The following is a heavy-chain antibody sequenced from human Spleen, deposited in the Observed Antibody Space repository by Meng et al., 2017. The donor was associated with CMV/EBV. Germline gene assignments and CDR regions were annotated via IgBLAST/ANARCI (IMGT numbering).Heavy chain of an antibody. Sequence: GESLKISCAASGFTFSGYEMNWVRQAPGKGLEWVAVISYDGSNKYYADSVKGRFTISRNNAKNSLYLQMTSLRAEDTAVYYCARGLGLSYFDYWAQGTLVTVSS. V-gene: IGHV3-30-3*01. D-gene: IGHD2/OR15-2a*01. CDR3: ARGLGLSYFDY. J-gene: IGHJ4*02. CDR1: GFTFSGYE. CDR2: ISYDGSNK.